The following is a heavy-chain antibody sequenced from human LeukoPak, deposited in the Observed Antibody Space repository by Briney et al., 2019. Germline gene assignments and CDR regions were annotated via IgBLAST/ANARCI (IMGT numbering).Heavy chain of an antibody. CDR1: GFSVSGKF. V-gene: IGHV3-53*01. CDR2: IHYDGKI. CDR3: ASGDGYLQPY. Sequence: PGGSLRLSCAASGFSVSGKFMSWVRQAPGKGLEWVSIIHYDGKIRYAGSVGGRFTIYRDDSENTLFLQMNSLSVDDTAVYFCASGDGYLQPYWGQGTLVTVSS. D-gene: IGHD2-21*01. J-gene: IGHJ4*02.